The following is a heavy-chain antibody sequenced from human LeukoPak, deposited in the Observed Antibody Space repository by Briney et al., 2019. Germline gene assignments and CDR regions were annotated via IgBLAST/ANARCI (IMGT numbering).Heavy chain of an antibody. CDR1: RFTFDDYA. Sequence: PGGSLRLPCAASRFTFDDYAMHWVRQAPGKGLEWVSLISGDGGRTYYADSVKGRFTISRDNSKNSLYLQMNSLRTEDTALYYCAKDYRTFDFWSGYYTGSFDYWGQGTLVTVSS. V-gene: IGHV3-43*02. D-gene: IGHD3-3*01. CDR3: AKDYRTFDFWSGYYTGSFDY. J-gene: IGHJ4*02. CDR2: ISGDGGRT.